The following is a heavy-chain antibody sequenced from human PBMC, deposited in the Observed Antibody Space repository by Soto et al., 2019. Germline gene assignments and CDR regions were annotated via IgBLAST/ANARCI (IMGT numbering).Heavy chain of an antibody. D-gene: IGHD5-18*01. CDR3: ARDLTAIGISQFYFDY. CDR1: GYTFSTYY. Sequence: ASVKVSCKASGYTFSTYYLHWVRQAPGQGLEWMGLINPSAGSTTYAQKFQGRVTMTRDTSTSTIYMELSSLRSEDTAVYYCARDLTAIGISQFYFDYWGQGTLVTVSS. V-gene: IGHV1-46*01. J-gene: IGHJ4*02. CDR2: INPSAGST.